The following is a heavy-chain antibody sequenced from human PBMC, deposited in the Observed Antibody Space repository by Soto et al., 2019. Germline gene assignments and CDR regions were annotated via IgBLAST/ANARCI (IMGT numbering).Heavy chain of an antibody. CDR2: IRDRAYNYAT. CDR3: TRLISAAQDY. CDR1: GFVFKDSS. D-gene: IGHD3-22*01. Sequence: EVLLVESGGGLVKPGGSRKLSCAASGFVFKDSSIHWVRQASGKGLEWVGRIRDRAYNYATSYAASVKGRFTISRDDSSNTAFLQMNSLKTEDTAIYYCTRLISAAQDYWGQGTRVTVSS. J-gene: IGHJ4*02. V-gene: IGHV3-73*01.